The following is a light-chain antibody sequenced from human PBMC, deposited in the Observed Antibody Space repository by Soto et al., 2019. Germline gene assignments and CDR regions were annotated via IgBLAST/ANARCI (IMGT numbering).Light chain of an antibody. CDR3: QQRSNWPLFT. CDR1: QSVTTY. J-gene: IGKJ3*01. Sequence: LLTQSPATLSLSPGDSATLSCRASQSVTTYLAWYQQKPGQAPRLLIYDVSNRATGIPARFSGSGSGTDFTLTISSLEPEDSAVYYCQQRSNWPLFTFGPGTKVDIK. V-gene: IGKV3-11*01. CDR2: DVS.